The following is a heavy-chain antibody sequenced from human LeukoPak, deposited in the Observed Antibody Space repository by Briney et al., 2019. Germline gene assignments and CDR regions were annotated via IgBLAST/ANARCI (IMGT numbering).Heavy chain of an antibody. CDR2: IYYSGST. CDR3: AXXGSVRNSFDY. D-gene: IGHD2/OR15-2a*01. CDR1: GGSISSYY. J-gene: IGHJ4*02. Sequence: SETLSLTCTVSGGSISSYYWSWIRQPPGKGLEWIGYIYYSGSTNYNPSLKSRVTISVDTSKNQFSLKLSSVTAADTAVYYCAXXGSVRNSFDYWGQGTLVTVSS. V-gene: IGHV4-59*01.